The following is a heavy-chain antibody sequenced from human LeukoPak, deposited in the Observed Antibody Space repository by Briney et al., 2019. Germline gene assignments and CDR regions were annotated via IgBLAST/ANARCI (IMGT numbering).Heavy chain of an antibody. CDR2: IYYSGGT. Sequence: PSETLSLTCTVSGGSISSYYWSWIRQPPGKGLEWIGYIYYSGGTNYDPSLKSRVTISVDTSKNQFSLELSSVTAADTAVYYCARGPYYDFWSGYSAYYYYGMDVWGQGTTVTVSS. CDR1: GGSISSYY. D-gene: IGHD3-3*01. V-gene: IGHV4-59*01. J-gene: IGHJ6*02. CDR3: ARGPYYDFWSGYSAYYYYGMDV.